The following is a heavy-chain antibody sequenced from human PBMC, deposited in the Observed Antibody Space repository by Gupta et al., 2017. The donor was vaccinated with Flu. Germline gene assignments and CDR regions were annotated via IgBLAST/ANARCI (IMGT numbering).Heavy chain of an antibody. Sequence: QMQLVQSGAEVKKPGASVKVSCQTSGYTFNGYDFNWVRQAAGQGFEWIGWMNPKSGNTGYAQKFQGRVTMSRNTAISTAYMELSNLRSEDTAVYYCYDSDRWGQGTLVTVSS. D-gene: IGHD2-21*02. CDR2: MNPKSGNT. CDR1: GYTFNGYD. CDR3: YDSDR. J-gene: IGHJ5*02. V-gene: IGHV1-8*01.